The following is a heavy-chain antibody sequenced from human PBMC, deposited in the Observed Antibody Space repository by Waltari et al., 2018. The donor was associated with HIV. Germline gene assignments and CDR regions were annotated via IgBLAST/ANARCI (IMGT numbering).Heavy chain of an antibody. D-gene: IGHD3-22*01. CDR1: GFTFGDYA. V-gene: IGHV3-49*03. CDR2: IRSKVYGGTT. J-gene: IGHJ4*02. Sequence: EVQLVESGGGLVQPGRSLRLSCTASGFTFGDYAMSWFRQAPAQGLEWVGFIRSKVYGGTTEYAASVKGRFTISRDDSKSIAYLQMNSLKTEDTAVYYCTRGTDYYDSSGFLYFDYWGQGTLVTVSS. CDR3: TRGTDYYDSSGFLYFDY.